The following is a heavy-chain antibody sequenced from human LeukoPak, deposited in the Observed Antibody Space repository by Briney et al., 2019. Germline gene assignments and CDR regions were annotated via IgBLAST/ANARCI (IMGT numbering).Heavy chain of an antibody. CDR3: ARLDEAFDN. J-gene: IGHJ4*02. CDR2: IKFDGSDK. V-gene: IGHV3-7*01. Sequence: PGGSLRLSCAASGFTFSSYSMNWVRQAPGKGLEWVANIKFDGSDKYYVDSVKGRFTISRDNAENSLYLQMSSLRAEDTAVYYCARLDEAFDNWGQGTLVTVSS. CDR1: GFTFSSYS. D-gene: IGHD5-24*01.